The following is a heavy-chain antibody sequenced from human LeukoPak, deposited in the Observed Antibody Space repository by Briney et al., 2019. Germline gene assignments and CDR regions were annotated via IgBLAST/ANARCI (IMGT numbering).Heavy chain of an antibody. CDR3: ARTILGYCSSTSCYRDYYYYGMDV. V-gene: IGHV4-59*12. Sequence: SETLSLTCTVSGGSISSYYWSWIRQPPGKGLEWIGYIYYSGSTNYNPSLKSRVTISVDTSKNQFSLKLSSVTAADTAVYYCARTILGYCSSTSCYRDYYYYGMDVWGQGTTVTVSS. J-gene: IGHJ6*02. D-gene: IGHD2-2*02. CDR1: GGSISSYY. CDR2: IYYSGST.